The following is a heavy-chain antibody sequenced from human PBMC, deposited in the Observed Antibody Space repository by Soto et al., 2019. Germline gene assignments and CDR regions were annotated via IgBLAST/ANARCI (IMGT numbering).Heavy chain of an antibody. V-gene: IGHV4-59*08. CDR2: IYYSGST. Sequence: SETLSLTCTVSGGSIINYYWNWVLQPPWKGLEWIGYIYYSGSTSYSPSLKSRVTISVDTSKNQFSLNLTSVTATDTAVYYCATQTGSGWYGHFDSWGQGTLVTVPQ. CDR1: GGSIINYY. D-gene: IGHD6-19*01. J-gene: IGHJ4*02. CDR3: ATQTGSGWYGHFDS.